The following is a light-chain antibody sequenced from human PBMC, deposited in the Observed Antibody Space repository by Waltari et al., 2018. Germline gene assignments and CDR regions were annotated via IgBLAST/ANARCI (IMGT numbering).Light chain of an antibody. CDR1: YHNIGNDV. J-gene: IGLJ3*02. V-gene: IGLV1-44*01. CDR3: AAWDDSLNGHWV. Sequence: QSVLTQPPSASGTTGQRVTIACSGTYHNIGNDVLNWYQQSPGKAPKLLIYRNDQRPSGVPDRFSGSKSGSSASLAISGLQSEDEADYYCAAWDDSLNGHWVFGGGTKVTVL. CDR2: RND.